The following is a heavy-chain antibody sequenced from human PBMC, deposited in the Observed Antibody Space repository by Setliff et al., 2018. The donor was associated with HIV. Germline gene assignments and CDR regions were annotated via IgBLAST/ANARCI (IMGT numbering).Heavy chain of an antibody. CDR3: ARGRGSSSSWPIDY. CDR1: GFTVSSNY. CDR2: IYSGGST. D-gene: IGHD6-13*01. J-gene: IGHJ4*02. Sequence: GGSMRLSCAASGFTVSSNYMSWVRQAPGKGLEWVSVIYSGGSTYYADSVKGRFTISRDNSKNTLYLQMNSLRAADMAVYFCARGRGSSSSWPIDYWGQGTLVTV. V-gene: IGHV3-53*01.